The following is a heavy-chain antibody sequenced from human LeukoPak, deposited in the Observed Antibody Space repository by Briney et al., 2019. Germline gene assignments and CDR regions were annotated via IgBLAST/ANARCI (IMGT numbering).Heavy chain of an antibody. D-gene: IGHD2-2*01. CDR2: IYHSGST. V-gene: IGHV4-38-2*02. J-gene: IGHJ4*02. CDR3: ARVRGYCSSTICYRYYFDS. CDR1: GYSISSGYY. Sequence: PSETLSLTCTVSGYSISSGYYWGWSRQPPGKGLELIGTIYHSGSTYYNPSLKSRVTISVDTAKNQFSLKLTSVTAADTAVYYCARVRGYCSSTICYRYYFDSWGQGTLVTVSS.